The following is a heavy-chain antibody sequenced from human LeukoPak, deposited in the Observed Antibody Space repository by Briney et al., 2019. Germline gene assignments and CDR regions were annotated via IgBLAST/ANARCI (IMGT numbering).Heavy chain of an antibody. CDR2: MNPNSGNT. V-gene: IGHV1-8*01. Sequence: ASVKVSCKASGYTFTSYDINWVRQATGQGLEWMGWMNPNSGNTGFAQKFEGRVTISRNTSISTAYMEVSNLTSEDTAVYYCARVLGQRYALYNYYMDVWGKGTTVTVSS. D-gene: IGHD3-16*01. CDR1: GYTFTSYD. CDR3: ARVLGQRYALYNYYMDV. J-gene: IGHJ6*03.